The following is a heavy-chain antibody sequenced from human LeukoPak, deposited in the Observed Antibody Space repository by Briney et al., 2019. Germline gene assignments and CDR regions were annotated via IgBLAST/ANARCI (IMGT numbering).Heavy chain of an antibody. J-gene: IGHJ4*02. Sequence: ASVKVSCKASGGTFSSYAISWVRQAPGQGLEWMGGIIPIFGTANYAQKLQGRVTMTTDTSTSTAYMELRSLRSDDTAVYYCARDPPTRITIFGVVTSFDYWGQGTLVTVSS. CDR3: ARDPPTRITIFGVVTSFDY. CDR1: GGTFSSYA. CDR2: IIPIFGTA. V-gene: IGHV1-69*05. D-gene: IGHD3-3*01.